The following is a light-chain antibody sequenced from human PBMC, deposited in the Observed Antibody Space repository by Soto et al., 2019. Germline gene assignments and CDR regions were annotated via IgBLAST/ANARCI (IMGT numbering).Light chain of an antibody. CDR2: GAS. CDR3: QQYGTSPWT. Sequence: EIAMTQSPATMSVSPGERATLSCRASQSVKSNLAWYQQKPGQAPRLLIYGASSRATGIPDRVSGGGSGTDCTLTISRLEPEDFAVYYCQQYGTSPWTFGQGTKVEIK. V-gene: IGKV3-20*01. J-gene: IGKJ1*01. CDR1: QSVKSN.